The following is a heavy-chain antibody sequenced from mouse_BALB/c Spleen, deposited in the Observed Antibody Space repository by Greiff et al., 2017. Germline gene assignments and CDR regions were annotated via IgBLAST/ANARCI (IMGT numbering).Heavy chain of an antibody. D-gene: IGHD1-1*01. V-gene: IGHV2-9*02. CDR3: ARAPYYYGSSYGWYFDV. CDR1: GFSLTSYG. Sequence: VQLQESGPGLVAPSQSLSITCTVSGFSLTSYGVHWVRQPPGKGLEWLGVIWAGGSTNYNSALMSRLSISKDNSKSQVFLKMNSLQTDDTAMYYCARAPYYYGSSYGWYFDVWGAGTTVTVSS. CDR2: IWAGGST. J-gene: IGHJ1*01.